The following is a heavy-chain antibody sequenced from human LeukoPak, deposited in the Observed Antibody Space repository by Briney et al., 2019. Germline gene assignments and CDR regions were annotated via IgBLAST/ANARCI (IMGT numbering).Heavy chain of an antibody. D-gene: IGHD5-24*01. CDR3: ARGKSRDGYNVDFDY. CDR2: IYHSGST. Sequence: SETLSLTCTVSGYSISSGYYWGWIRQPPGKGLEWIGSIYHSGSTYYNPSLKSRVTISVDTSKNQFSLKLSSVTAADTAVYYCARGKSRDGYNVDFDYWGQGTLVTVSS. V-gene: IGHV4-38-2*02. J-gene: IGHJ4*02. CDR1: GYSISSGYY.